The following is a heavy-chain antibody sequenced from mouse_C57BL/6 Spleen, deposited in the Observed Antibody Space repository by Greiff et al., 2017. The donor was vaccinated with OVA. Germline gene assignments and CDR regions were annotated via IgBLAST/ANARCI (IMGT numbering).Heavy chain of an antibody. J-gene: IGHJ4*01. D-gene: IGHD2-4*01. CDR3: ARTLYDYDGGYAMDY. CDR2: INPNNGGT. V-gene: IGHV1-22*01. Sequence: VQLKQSGPELVKPGASVKMSCKASGYTFTDYNMHWVKQSHGKSLEWIGYINPNNGGTSYNQKFKGKATLTVNKSSSTAYMELRSLTSEDSAVYYCARTLYDYDGGYAMDYWGQGTSVTVSS. CDR1: GYTFTDYN.